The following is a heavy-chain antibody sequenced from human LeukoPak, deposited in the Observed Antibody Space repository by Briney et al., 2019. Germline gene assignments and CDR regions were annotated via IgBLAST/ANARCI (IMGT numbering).Heavy chain of an antibody. Sequence: PGGSLRLSSAASGFTVSSNYMSWVRQAPGKGLEWVSVIYSGGSTYYADSVKGRFTISRDNSKNTLYLRMNSLRAEDTAVYYSARDWLWFGERVGMDVWGQGTTVTVSS. CDR2: IYSGGST. J-gene: IGHJ6*02. CDR3: ARDWLWFGERVGMDV. D-gene: IGHD3-10*01. V-gene: IGHV3-66*01. CDR1: GFTVSSNY.